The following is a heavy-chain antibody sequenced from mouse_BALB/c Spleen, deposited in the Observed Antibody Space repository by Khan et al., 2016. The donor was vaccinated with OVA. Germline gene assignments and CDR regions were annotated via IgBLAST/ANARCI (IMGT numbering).Heavy chain of an antibody. Sequence: QVQLQQSGAELARPGASVKMSCKASGYNFTNYMMHWVKQRPGQGLEWIGDINPNNNNNNYNQKLKDKATLTADNSYNTAYMQLSSLTSEDSAVYCGARGGYGSFGFWGQGTLVTVSA. CDR1: GYNFTNYM. V-gene: IGHV1-4*01. CDR3: ARGGYGSFGF. CDR2: INPNNNNN. D-gene: IGHD1-1*01. J-gene: IGHJ3*01.